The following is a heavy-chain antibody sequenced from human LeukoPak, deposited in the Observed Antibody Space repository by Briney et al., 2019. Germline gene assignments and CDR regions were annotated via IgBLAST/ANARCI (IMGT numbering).Heavy chain of an antibody. J-gene: IGHJ4*01. V-gene: IGHV3-23*01. CDR2: IGGRDGGT. Sequence: GASLRLSCAASGFIFSNYAMSWVRQAPGKGLEWVSAIGGRDGGTYYADSVKGRFTVSRDDPKNTLYLQVNTLRVEDTAVHYRAKWGDYDILTGYYDSDYWGHGTLVTASS. CDR1: GFIFSNYA. D-gene: IGHD3-9*01. CDR3: AKWGDYDILTGYYDSDY.